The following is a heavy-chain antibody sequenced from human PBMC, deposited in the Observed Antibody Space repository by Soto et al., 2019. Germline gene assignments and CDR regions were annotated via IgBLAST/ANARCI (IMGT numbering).Heavy chain of an antibody. J-gene: IGHJ5*02. CDR1: GFIFSNFW. D-gene: IGHD2-2*01. CDR2: VNTDGSTT. V-gene: IGHV3-74*01. Sequence: GGSLRLSCEASGFIFSNFWMHWVRQVPGRGLVWVSGVNTDGSTTAYADSVKGRFTISRDNARKKVFLEVNSLRAEETAIYYCTRGAWDCGSASCLINRWGQGTLVTVSS. CDR3: TRGAWDCGSASCLINR.